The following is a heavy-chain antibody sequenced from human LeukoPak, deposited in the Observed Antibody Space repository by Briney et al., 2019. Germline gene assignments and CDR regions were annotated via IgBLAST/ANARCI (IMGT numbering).Heavy chain of an antibody. V-gene: IGHV1-24*01. J-gene: IGHJ4*02. D-gene: IGHD3-16*01. CDR1: GYTLTELS. CDR2: FDPEDGET. CDR3: ATATWDFDY. Sequence: ASVKVSCKVSGYTLTELSMHWVRQAPGKGLEWMGGFDPEDGETIYAQKFQGRVTMTGDTSTDTAYMELSSLRSEDTAVYYCATATWDFDYWGQGTLVTVSS.